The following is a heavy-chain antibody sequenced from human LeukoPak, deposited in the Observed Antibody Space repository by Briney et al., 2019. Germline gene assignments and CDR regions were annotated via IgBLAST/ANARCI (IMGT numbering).Heavy chain of an antibody. D-gene: IGHD3-22*01. CDR1: GFTFSSYG. CDR2: IWYDGSNK. V-gene: IGHV3-33*01. CDR3: ARDFQDVYYYDSSGYYSEYYFDY. J-gene: IGHJ4*02. Sequence: PGGSLRLSCAASGFTFSSYGMHWVRQAPGKGLEWVAVIWYDGSNKYYADSVKGRFTISRDNSKNTLYLQMNSLRAEDTAVYYCARDFQDVYYYDSSGYYSEYYFDYWGQGTLVTVSS.